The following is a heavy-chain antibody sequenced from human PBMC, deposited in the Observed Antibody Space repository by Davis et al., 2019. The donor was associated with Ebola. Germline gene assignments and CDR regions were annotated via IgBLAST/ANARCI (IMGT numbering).Heavy chain of an antibody. CDR2: ISGSGGST. D-gene: IGHD5-12*01. Sequence: GESLKISCAASGFTFSSYAMSWVRQAPGKGLEWVSAISGSGGSTYYADSVKGRFTISRDNSKNTLYLQMNSLRAEDTAVYYCGSGYDFLPFDYWGQGTLVTVSS. CDR3: GSGYDFLPFDY. J-gene: IGHJ4*02. CDR1: GFTFSSYA. V-gene: IGHV3-23*01.